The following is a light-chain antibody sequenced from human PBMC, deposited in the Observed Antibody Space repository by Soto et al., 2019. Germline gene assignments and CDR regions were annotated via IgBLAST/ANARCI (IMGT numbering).Light chain of an antibody. CDR2: LGS. CDR3: MPILQKPTT. CDR1: QSLLQKNGNNF. J-gene: IGKJ3*01. Sequence: DIVMTQSPLSLPVTPGEPASISCRSSQSLLQKNGNNFLDWYLQKPGLSPQLLIYLGSTGASGVSDRFSGSGSRTDFTLKISRVESEDVGVYFCMPILQKPTTFATGTKVDIQ. V-gene: IGKV2-28*01.